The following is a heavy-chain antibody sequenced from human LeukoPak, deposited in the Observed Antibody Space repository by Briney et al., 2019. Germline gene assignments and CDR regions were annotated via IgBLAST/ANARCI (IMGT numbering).Heavy chain of an antibody. CDR1: GGSITSSSYY. V-gene: IGHV4-39*07. CDR2: IYYSVST. J-gene: IGHJ3*02. Sequence: SETLSLTCIVSGGSITSSSYYWGWIRQPPGKGLEWIGSIYYSVSTYYNPSLKSRVTISVDTSKNQFSLKLSSVTAADTAVYYCARELYTGSDDAFDIWGQGTMVTVSS. CDR3: ARELYTGSDDAFDI. D-gene: IGHD1-26*01.